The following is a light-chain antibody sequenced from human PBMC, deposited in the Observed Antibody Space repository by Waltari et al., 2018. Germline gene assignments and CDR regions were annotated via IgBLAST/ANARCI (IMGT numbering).Light chain of an antibody. CDR2: EVT. V-gene: IGLV2-14*03. CDR3: SSYRSSNNVV. Sequence: QSALTQPASVSGSPGQSITIPGTGTGRDIGTFNYVSWYQQHPGKAPKLMIYEVTTRPSGVSHRFSGSKSGNTASLTISGLQAEDEAVYYCSSYRSSNNVVFGGGTKVTVL. J-gene: IGLJ2*01. CDR1: GRDIGTFNY.